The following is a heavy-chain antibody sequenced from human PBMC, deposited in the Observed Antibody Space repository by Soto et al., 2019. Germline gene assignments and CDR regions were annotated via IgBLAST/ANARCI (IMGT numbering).Heavy chain of an antibody. D-gene: IGHD6-6*01. V-gene: IGHV4-39*01. J-gene: IGHJ4*02. Sequence: PSETLSLTCTVSGGSISSSSYYWGWIRQPPGKGLEWIGSIYYSGSTYYNPSLKSRVTISVDTSKNQFSLKLSSVTAADTAVYYCARQLAARPYYFDYWGQGTLVTV. CDR1: GGSISSSSYY. CDR3: ARQLAARPYYFDY. CDR2: IYYSGST.